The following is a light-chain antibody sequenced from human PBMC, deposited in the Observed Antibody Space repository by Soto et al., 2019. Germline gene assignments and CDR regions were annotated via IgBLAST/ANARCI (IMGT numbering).Light chain of an antibody. CDR2: EVN. CDR1: SSDVGGYNY. Sequence: QSVLTQPASVSGSPGQSITISCTGTSSDVGGYNYVSWYQQHPGKAPKLMIYEVNNRPSGVSNRFSGSKSGNTASLTISGLQAEDEADYYCSSYTSSSPDVFGTGTKLNVL. V-gene: IGLV2-14*01. CDR3: SSYTSSSPDV. J-gene: IGLJ1*01.